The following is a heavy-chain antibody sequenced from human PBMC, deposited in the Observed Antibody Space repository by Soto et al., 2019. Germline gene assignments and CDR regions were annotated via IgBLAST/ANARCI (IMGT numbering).Heavy chain of an antibody. V-gene: IGHV6-1*01. D-gene: IGHD3-10*01. CDR3: ARDPVTMVRGRADYGMDV. CDR2: TYYRSKWYN. Sequence: SQTLSLTCAISGDSVSSNSAAWNWIRQSPSRGLEWLGRTYYRSKWYNDYAVSVRSRITINPDTSKNQFSLQPNSVTPEDTAVYYCARDPVTMVRGRADYGMDVWGQGTTVTAP. CDR1: GDSVSSNSAA. J-gene: IGHJ6*02.